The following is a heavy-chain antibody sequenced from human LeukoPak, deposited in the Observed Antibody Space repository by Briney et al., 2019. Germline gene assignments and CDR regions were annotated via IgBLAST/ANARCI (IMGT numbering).Heavy chain of an antibody. CDR1: GFSLSIYD. J-gene: IGHJ4*02. CDR3: AGYSGSPRYFDY. V-gene: IGHV4-34*08. CDR2: IIHSGST. D-gene: IGHD6-6*01. Sequence: PGGSPRLSCAASGFSLSIYDMVWVRQTPGKGLEWIGEIIHSGSTNYSPSLKSRVTISLDAAKSQFSLRLTSVTAADTAVYYCAGYSGSPRYFDYWGQGTLVTVSS.